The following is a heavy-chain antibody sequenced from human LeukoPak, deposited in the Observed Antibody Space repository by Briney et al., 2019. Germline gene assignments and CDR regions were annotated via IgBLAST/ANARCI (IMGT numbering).Heavy chain of an antibody. CDR3: AKDMGYYGPVHGMDV. Sequence: GGSLRLSCAASGFTFSSYEMNWLRQTPGKGLKWVSYISSSGSIIYYADSVKGRFTISRDNSKNSLYLQMNSLRTEDTALYYCAKDMGYYGPVHGMDVWGQGTTVTVSS. D-gene: IGHD3-10*01. V-gene: IGHV3-48*03. CDR1: GFTFSSYE. CDR2: ISSSGSII. J-gene: IGHJ6*02.